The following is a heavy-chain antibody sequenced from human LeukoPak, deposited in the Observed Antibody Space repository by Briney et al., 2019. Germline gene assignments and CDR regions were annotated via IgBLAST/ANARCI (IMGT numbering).Heavy chain of an antibody. Sequence: SETLSLTCAVSGGSISSSNWWSWVRQPPGKGLEWIGEIHHSGSTNYNPSLKSRVTISVDKSKNQFSLKLSSVTAADTAVYYCASRLWFGPTGDYWGQGTLVTVSS. D-gene: IGHD3-10*01. V-gene: IGHV4-4*02. J-gene: IGHJ4*02. CDR3: ASRLWFGPTGDY. CDR2: IHHSGST. CDR1: GGSISSSNW.